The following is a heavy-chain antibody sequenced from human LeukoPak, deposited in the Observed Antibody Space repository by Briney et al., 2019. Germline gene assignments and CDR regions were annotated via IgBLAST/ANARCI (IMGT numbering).Heavy chain of an antibody. CDR2: ISGSGGST. V-gene: IGHV3-23*01. J-gene: IGHJ6*03. Sequence: GGSLRLSCAASGFTFSSFAMSWVRQAPGKGLEWVSAISGSGGSTYYADSVKGRFTISRDNSKNTLYLQMNSLRAEDTAVYYCAKRRGLELLYYYYMDVWGKGTTVTVSS. CDR1: GFTFSSFA. CDR3: AKRRGLELLYYYYMDV. D-gene: IGHD1-7*01.